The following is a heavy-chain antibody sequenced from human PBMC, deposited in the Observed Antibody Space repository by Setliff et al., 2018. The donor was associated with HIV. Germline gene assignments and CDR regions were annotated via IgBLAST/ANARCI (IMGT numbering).Heavy chain of an antibody. J-gene: IGHJ3*02. V-gene: IGHV4-31*03. CDR3: ARVLGVRRDYYDSSAPLRAAFDI. CDR2: IDYSGIT. Sequence: PSETLSLTCTVSGGSVNSATYYWSWIRQHPGKGLEWIGYIDYSGITYYDPSLKSRLTMSVDTSNNQFSLKLSSATAADTAVYYCARVLGVRRDYYDSSAPLRAAFDIWGQGTMVTVS. D-gene: IGHD3-22*01. CDR1: GGSVNSATYY.